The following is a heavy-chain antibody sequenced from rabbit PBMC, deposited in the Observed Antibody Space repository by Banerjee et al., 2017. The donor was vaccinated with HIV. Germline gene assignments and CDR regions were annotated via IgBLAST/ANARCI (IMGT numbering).Heavy chain of an antibody. CDR2: IYTSSGST. Sequence: QSLEESGGGLVKPGGTLTLTCKASGIDFSSDYYMCWVRQAQGKGLEWIACIYTSSGSTYYASWVNGRFTISKTSSTTVTLQMTSLTAADTATYFCARGYGSSGAYYLYYGMDLWGQGTLVTVS. V-gene: IGHV1S40*01. J-gene: IGHJ6*01. D-gene: IGHD1-1*01. CDR1: GIDFSSDYY. CDR3: ARGYGSSGAYYLYYGMDL.